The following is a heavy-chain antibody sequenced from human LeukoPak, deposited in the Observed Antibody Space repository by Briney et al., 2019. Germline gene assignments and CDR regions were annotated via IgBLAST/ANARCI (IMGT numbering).Heavy chain of an antibody. CDR1: GYTFTGYY. J-gene: IGHJ4*02. V-gene: IGHV1-2*02. CDR2: INPNSGST. D-gene: IGHD7-27*01. Sequence: GASVKVSCKASGYTFTGYYMHWVRQAPGQGVEWMGWINPNSGSTKYEQKFQGRATVTRDTSVRTAYMQLRRLRSDDTAVYYCAIDHSGDQEQGIAYWGQGTLVTVSS. CDR3: AIDHSGDQEQGIAY.